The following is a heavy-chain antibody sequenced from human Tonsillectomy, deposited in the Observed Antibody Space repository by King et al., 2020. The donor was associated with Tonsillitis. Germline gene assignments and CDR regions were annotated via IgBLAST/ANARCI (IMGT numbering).Heavy chain of an antibody. V-gene: IGHV4-34*01. J-gene: IGHJ6*03. CDR3: ARAYRGLYDSPRVRSIAGGYYMDV. D-gene: IGHD6-6*01. CDR2: INHSGST. CDR1: GGSFSGYY. Sequence: VQLQQWGAGLLKPSETLSLTCAVYGGSFSGYYWSWIRQPPGKGLEWIGEINHSGSTNYNPSLKSRVTISVDTSKNQFSLKLSSVTAADTAVYYCARAYRGLYDSPRVRSIAGGYYMDVWGKGTTVTVSS.